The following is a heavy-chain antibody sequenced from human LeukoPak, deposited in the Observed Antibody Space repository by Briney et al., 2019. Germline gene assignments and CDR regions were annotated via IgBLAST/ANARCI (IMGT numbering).Heavy chain of an antibody. Sequence: PGGSLRLSCAASGFTFGSYAMHWVRQAPGKGLEWVSAISGSGGSTYYADSVKGRFTISRDNSKNTLYLQMNSLRAEDTAVYYCAKYYGSGSYKPYDYWGQETLVTVSS. CDR3: AKYYGSGSYKPYDY. D-gene: IGHD3-10*01. CDR2: ISGSGGST. J-gene: IGHJ4*02. CDR1: GFTFGSYA. V-gene: IGHV3-23*01.